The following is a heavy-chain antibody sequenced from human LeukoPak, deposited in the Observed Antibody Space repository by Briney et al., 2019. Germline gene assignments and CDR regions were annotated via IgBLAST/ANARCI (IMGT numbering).Heavy chain of an antibody. CDR3: TTDLSAYPYDYVWGSYRNHGDY. Sequence: GGSLRLSCAASGFTFSNAWMSWVRQAPGKGLEWVGRIKSKTDGGTTDYAAPVKGRFTISRDDSKNTLYLQMNSLKTEDTAVYYCTTDLSAYPYDYVWGSYRNHGDYWGQGTLVTVSS. D-gene: IGHD3-16*02. CDR2: IKSKTDGGTT. V-gene: IGHV3-15*01. J-gene: IGHJ4*02. CDR1: GFTFSNAW.